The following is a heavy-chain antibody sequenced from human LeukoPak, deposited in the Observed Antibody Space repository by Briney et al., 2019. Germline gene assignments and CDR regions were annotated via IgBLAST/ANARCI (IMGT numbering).Heavy chain of an antibody. CDR2: IYPGDSDT. V-gene: IGHV5-51*01. D-gene: IGHD3-10*01. CDR3: ARPGALLWFGEPLDYFDY. Sequence: PGESLQISCKGSGYRFTSYWIGWVRPMPGKGLEWMGIIYPGDSDTRYSPSFQGQVTISADKSISTAYLQWSSLKASDTAMYYCARPGALLWFGEPLDYFDYWGQGTLVTVSS. CDR1: GYRFTSYW. J-gene: IGHJ4*02.